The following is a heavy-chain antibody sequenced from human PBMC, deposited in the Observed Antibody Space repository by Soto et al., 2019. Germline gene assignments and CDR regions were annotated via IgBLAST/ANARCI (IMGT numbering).Heavy chain of an antibody. CDR2: IRSKVYGATT. Sequence: GGSLRLSCTASGFTFGDYGVSWFRQAPGKGLEWVGFIRSKVYGATTEYAASVKGRFTISRDDSKSIAYLQMNSLRAEDTAVYYCARDRKNYYGMDVWGQGTTVTVSS. J-gene: IGHJ6*02. CDR3: ARDRKNYYGMDV. V-gene: IGHV3-49*03. CDR1: GFTFGDYG.